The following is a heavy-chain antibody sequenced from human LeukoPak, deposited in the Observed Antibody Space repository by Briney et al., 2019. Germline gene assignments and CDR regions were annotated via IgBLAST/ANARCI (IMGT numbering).Heavy chain of an antibody. CDR1: GYTFTSYG. J-gene: IGHJ5*02. V-gene: IGHV1-18*01. CDR2: ISAYNGNT. CDR3: ARDAVVVVPAATGWFDP. Sequence: ASVKVSCKASGYTFTSYGISWVRQAPGQGLEWMGWISAYNGNTNYAQKFQGRVTITADESASTAYMELSSLRSEDTAVYYCARDAVVVVPAATGWFDPWGQGTLVTVSS. D-gene: IGHD2-2*01.